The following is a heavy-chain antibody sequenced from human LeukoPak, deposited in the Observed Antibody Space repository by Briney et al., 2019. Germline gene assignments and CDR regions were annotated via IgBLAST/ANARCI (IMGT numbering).Heavy chain of an antibody. CDR1: GFTFRTYG. CDR2: IWYDGSDK. D-gene: IGHD6-19*01. V-gene: IGHV3-33*01. Sequence: PGGSLRLSCAASGFTFRTYGMHWVRQAPGKGLEWVAVIWYDGSDKYHADSVKGRFTISRDNSKNMLYLQMNSLRAEDTAVYYCASSSGWYLSSDYWGQGTQVTVSS. J-gene: IGHJ4*02. CDR3: ASSSGWYLSSDY.